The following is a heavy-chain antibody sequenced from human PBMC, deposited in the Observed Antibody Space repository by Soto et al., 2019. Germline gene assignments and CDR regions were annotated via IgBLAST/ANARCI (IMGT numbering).Heavy chain of an antibody. D-gene: IGHD7-27*01. CDR2: ISINNVM. Sequence: CGSLRLPWAAFGFTFSNYSIHWVRQTPGKGLEWISLISINNVMFYADSVRGRFTISRDNARNSLYLQMNSLRDEDTAVYYCARDLNWAFDYWGQGTLVTVSS. CDR3: ARDLNWAFDY. J-gene: IGHJ4*02. CDR1: GFTFSNYS. V-gene: IGHV3-48*02.